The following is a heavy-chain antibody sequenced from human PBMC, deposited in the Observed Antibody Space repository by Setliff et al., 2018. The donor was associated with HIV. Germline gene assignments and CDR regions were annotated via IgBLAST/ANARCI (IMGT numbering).Heavy chain of an antibody. D-gene: IGHD6-19*01. Sequence: SETLSLTCNVSGGSISSYYWNWIRQPPGKGLEWIGYIYYSGGTNYNPSLKSRVTISADKSRNQFSLKLSSVTAADTAVYYCARGSSGWTFDYWGQGTLVTVSS. J-gene: IGHJ4*02. CDR1: GGSISSYY. CDR2: IYYSGGT. V-gene: IGHV4-59*01. CDR3: ARGSSGWTFDY.